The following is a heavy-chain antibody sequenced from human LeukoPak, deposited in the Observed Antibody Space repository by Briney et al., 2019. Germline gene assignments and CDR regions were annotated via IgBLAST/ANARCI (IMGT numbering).Heavy chain of an antibody. D-gene: IGHD5-18*01. CDR1: GYTFTSYA. CDR3: ARGGRSGYSYGYTDY. CDR2: ISAYNGNT. J-gene: IGHJ4*02. V-gene: IGHV1-18*01. Sequence: EASVKVSCKASGYTFTSYAMHWVRQAPGQRLEWMGWISAYNGNTNYAQKLQGRVTMTTDTSTSTAYMELRSLRSDDTAVYYCARGGRSGYSYGYTDYWGQGTLVTISS.